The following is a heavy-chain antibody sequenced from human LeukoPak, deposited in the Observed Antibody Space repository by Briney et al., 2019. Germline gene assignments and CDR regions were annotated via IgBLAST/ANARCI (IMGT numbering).Heavy chain of an antibody. Sequence: GGSLRLSCAASGFTFSSYGMHWVRQAPGKGLEWVAVISYDGSNKYYADSVKGRFTISRDNSKNTLYLQMNSLRVEDTAVYYCARDLYSGSYYDFDYWGQGTLVTVSS. V-gene: IGHV3-30*03. J-gene: IGHJ4*02. CDR3: ARDLYSGSYYDFDY. D-gene: IGHD1-26*01. CDR2: ISYDGSNK. CDR1: GFTFSSYG.